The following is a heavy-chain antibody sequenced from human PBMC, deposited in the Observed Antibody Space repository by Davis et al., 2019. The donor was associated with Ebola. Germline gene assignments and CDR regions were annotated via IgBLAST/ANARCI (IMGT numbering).Heavy chain of an antibody. CDR2: IYHSGST. V-gene: IGHV4-30-2*01. CDR3: AGLYCSSTSCSYGMDV. J-gene: IGHJ6*02. Sequence: MPSETLSLTCAVSGGSISSGGYSWSWIRQPPGKGLEWIGYIYHSGSTYYNPSLKSRVTISVDRSKNQFSLKLSSVTAADMAVYYCAGLYCSSTSCSYGMDVWGQGTTVTVSS. D-gene: IGHD2-2*01. CDR1: GGSISSGGYS.